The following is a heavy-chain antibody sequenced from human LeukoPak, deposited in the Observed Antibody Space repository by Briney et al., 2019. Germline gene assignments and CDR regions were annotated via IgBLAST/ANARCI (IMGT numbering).Heavy chain of an antibody. Sequence: PGGSLRLSCAASGFTVSSNYMSWVRQAPGKGLEWVSVIYSGGNTYYADSVKGRFTISRDNSKNTLYLQMNSLRAEDTAVYYCARAQWTAFDYYYYMDVWGKGTTVTVSS. CDR3: ARAQWTAFDYYYYMDV. V-gene: IGHV3-53*01. CDR2: IYSGGNT. CDR1: GFTVSSNY. D-gene: IGHD3/OR15-3a*01. J-gene: IGHJ6*03.